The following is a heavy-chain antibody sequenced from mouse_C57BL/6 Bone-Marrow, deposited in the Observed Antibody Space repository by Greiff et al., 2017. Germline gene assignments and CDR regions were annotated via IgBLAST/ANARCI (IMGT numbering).Heavy chain of an antibody. V-gene: IGHV14-4*01. Sequence: VQLQQSGAELVRPGASVKLSCTASGFNIKDDYMHWVKQRPEQGLEWIGWIDPENGDTEYASKFQGKATITADTSSNTAYLQLSSLTSEDTAVYYCTGYGSLVVWGTGTTVTVSS. CDR2: IDPENGDT. CDR1: GFNIKDDY. CDR3: TGYGSLVV. D-gene: IGHD1-1*01. J-gene: IGHJ1*03.